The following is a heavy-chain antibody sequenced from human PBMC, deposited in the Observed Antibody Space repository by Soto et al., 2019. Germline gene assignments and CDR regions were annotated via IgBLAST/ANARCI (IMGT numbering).Heavy chain of an antibody. V-gene: IGHV4-59*01. CDR1: GGSISTFS. Sequence: SETLSLTCTVSGGSISTFSWNWIRQPPGKGLEWIGYIYFSGSTNYNPSLKSRVTISVDTSKNQFSLNLSSVTAADTAVYYCTRGASWSAMDVWGQGTTVTVSS. CDR3: TRGASWSAMDV. J-gene: IGHJ6*02. CDR2: IYFSGST. D-gene: IGHD6-13*01.